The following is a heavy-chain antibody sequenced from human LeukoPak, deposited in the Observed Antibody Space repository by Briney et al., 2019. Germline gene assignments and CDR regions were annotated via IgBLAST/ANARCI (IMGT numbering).Heavy chain of an antibody. D-gene: IGHD6-19*01. CDR2: IYYSGST. Sequence: SETLSLTCTVSGGSISSYYWSWIRQPPGKGLEWIGYIYYSGSTNYNPSLKSRVTISVDTPKNQFSLKLSSVTAADTAVYYCARHTLPGIAVAGFDYWGQGTLVTVSS. CDR3: ARHTLPGIAVAGFDY. CDR1: GGSISSYY. J-gene: IGHJ4*02. V-gene: IGHV4-59*08.